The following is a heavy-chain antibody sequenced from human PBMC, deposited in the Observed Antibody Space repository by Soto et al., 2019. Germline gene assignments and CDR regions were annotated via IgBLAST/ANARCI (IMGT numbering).Heavy chain of an antibody. CDR3: ARGLVTLELGYRPDYYFDY. CDR2: INHSGST. J-gene: IGHJ4*02. V-gene: IGHV4-34*01. D-gene: IGHD5-12*01. CDR1: GGSFSGYY. Sequence: SETLPLTCAVYGGSFSGYYWSWIRQPPGKGLEWIGEINHSGSTNYNPSLKSRVTISVDTSKNQFSLKLSSVTAADTAVYYCARGLVTLELGYRPDYYFDYWGQGTLVTVSS.